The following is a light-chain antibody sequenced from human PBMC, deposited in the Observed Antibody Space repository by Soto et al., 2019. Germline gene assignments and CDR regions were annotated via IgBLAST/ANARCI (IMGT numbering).Light chain of an antibody. CDR2: GAS. J-gene: IGKJ3*01. CDR3: QQYDSSPCT. Sequence: EIVLTQSPGTLSSSPGERATLSCRASQSVSSSYLAWYQQKPGQAPSLLIYGASSRATGIPDRFSGSGSGTDFTLTISRLEPADFAVYYCQQYDSSPCTFGPGTKVDIK. CDR1: QSVSSSY. V-gene: IGKV3-20*01.